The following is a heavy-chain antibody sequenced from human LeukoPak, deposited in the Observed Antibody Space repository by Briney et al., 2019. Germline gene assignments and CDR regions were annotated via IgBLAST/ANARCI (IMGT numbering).Heavy chain of an antibody. J-gene: IGHJ4*02. CDR1: GVTLRSYD. Sequence: PGGSLRLSCAASGVTLRSYDMSWVRQAPGKGLEWVAAISGSGGNTYYADSVKGRVTISRDKSKNTLYMQMTSLRAEDTAVYYCAKEYSGYDFDYWGQGTLVTVSS. D-gene: IGHD5-12*01. V-gene: IGHV3-23*01. CDR3: AKEYSGYDFDY. CDR2: ISGSGGNT.